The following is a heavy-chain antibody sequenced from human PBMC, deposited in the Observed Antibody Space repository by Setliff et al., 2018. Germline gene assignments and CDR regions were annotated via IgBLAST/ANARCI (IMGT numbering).Heavy chain of an antibody. CDR1: GGSISSSSYY. CDR2: IYYSGST. CDR3: ASGGKILEWLYAHDY. D-gene: IGHD3-3*01. J-gene: IGHJ4*02. Sequence: LSLTCTVSGGSISSSSYYWGWIRQPPGKGLEWIGSIYYSGSTYYNPSLKSRVTISVDTSKNQFSLKLSSVTAADTAVYYCASGGKILEWLYAHDYWGQGTLVTVSS. V-gene: IGHV4-39*07.